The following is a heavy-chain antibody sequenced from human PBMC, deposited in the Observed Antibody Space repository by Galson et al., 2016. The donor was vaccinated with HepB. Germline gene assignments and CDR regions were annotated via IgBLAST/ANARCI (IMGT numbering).Heavy chain of an antibody. CDR3: AKFQKGATVTTWEDSYYGMDV. Sequence: SLRLSCAASGFTFSSYGMHWVRQAPGKGLEWVAVISNDGSKKYYEDSVKGRFTISRDSSKNTLYLQMNSLRAEDTAVYYCAKFQKGATVTTWEDSYYGMDVWGQGTTVTVSS. D-gene: IGHD4-17*01. J-gene: IGHJ6*02. CDR2: ISNDGSKK. V-gene: IGHV3-30*18. CDR1: GFTFSSYG.